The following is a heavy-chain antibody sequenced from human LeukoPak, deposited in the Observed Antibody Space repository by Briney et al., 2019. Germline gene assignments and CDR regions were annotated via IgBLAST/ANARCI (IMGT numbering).Heavy chain of an antibody. J-gene: IGHJ6*03. Sequence: PGGSLRLSCAASGFTFDDYAMHWVRQAPGKGLEWVSSISSSSSYIYYADSVKGRFTISRDNAKNSLYLQMDSLRAEDTAVYYCARVPEEYYMDVWGKGTTVTASS. CDR1: GFTFDDYA. CDR3: ARVPEEYYMDV. CDR2: ISSSSSYI. V-gene: IGHV3-21*01.